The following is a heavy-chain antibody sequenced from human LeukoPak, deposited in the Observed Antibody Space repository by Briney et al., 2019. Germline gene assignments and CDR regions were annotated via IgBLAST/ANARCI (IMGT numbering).Heavy chain of an antibody. J-gene: IGHJ6*04. Sequence: ASVKVSCKASGGTFSSCAISWVRQAPGQELEWMGDIIPMFGTADNAQKFQGRVTLTADESMSTAYMELSSLRSEDTAVYYCGRAGLWFGELLSQYYYYYGMDVWGKGTTVTVSS. CDR2: IIPMFGTA. CDR1: GGTFSSCA. D-gene: IGHD3-10*01. CDR3: GRAGLWFGELLSQYYYYYGMDV. V-gene: IGHV1-69*13.